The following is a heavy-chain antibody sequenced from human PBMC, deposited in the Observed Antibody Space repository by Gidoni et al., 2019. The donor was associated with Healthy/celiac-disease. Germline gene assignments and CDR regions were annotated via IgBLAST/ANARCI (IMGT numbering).Heavy chain of an antibody. CDR2: ISWNSGSI. CDR3: AKDLNLDLYFDLNGSFDY. J-gene: IGHJ4*02. V-gene: IGHV3-9*01. D-gene: IGHD3-9*01. Sequence: EVQLVESGGGLVQPGRSLRLSCAASGFTFDDYAMPWVRQASGKGLEWVSGISWNSGSIGYADSVKGRFTISRDNAKNSLYLQMNSLRAEDTALYYCAKDLNLDLYFDLNGSFDYWGQGTLVTVSS. CDR1: GFTFDDYA.